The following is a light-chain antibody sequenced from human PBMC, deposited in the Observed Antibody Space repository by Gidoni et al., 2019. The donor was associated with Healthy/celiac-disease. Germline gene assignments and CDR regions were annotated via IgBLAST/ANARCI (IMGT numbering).Light chain of an antibody. CDR1: QSVSSSY. CDR3: QQYGSTPPVT. J-gene: IGKJ4*01. V-gene: IGKV3-20*01. Sequence: EIVLTPSPGTLSLSPGERATLSCRARQSVSSSYLAWYHQKPGQAPRLLIYGASSRATGIPDRFSGSGSGTDFTLTISRLEPEDFAVYYCQQYGSTPPVTFGGGTKVEIK. CDR2: GAS.